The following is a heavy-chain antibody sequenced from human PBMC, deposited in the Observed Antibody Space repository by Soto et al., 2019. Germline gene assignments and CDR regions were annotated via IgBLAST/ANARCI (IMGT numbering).Heavy chain of an antibody. CDR3: ARRGYCSSTSCSDAFDI. CDR2: IYHSGST. V-gene: IGHV4-4*02. CDR1: SGSISSSNW. Sequence: QVQLQESGPGLVKPSGTLSLTCAVSSGSISSSNWWSWVRQPPGKGLEWIGEIYHSGSTNYNPSPHSRVTISVDKSKTQSFLKLGPVTAAVTAVYYCARRGYCSSTSCSDAFDIWGEGTMVTVSS. J-gene: IGHJ3*02. D-gene: IGHD2-2*01.